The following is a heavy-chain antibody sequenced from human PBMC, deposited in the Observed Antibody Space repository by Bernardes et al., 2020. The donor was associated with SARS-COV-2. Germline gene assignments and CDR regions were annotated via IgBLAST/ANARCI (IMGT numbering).Heavy chain of an antibody. Sequence: GGYLSHSRAASRFTLSRYAMHWVRPAPGQGLEWVAGISYEGSNKYYADSVKGRFTISRDNSKNTLYLQMNSLRAEDTAVYYCARDLGEVNYYDSSGYGEYFQHWGQGTLVTVSS. CDR1: RFTLSRYA. J-gene: IGHJ1*01. CDR2: ISYEGSNK. D-gene: IGHD3-22*01. V-gene: IGHV3-30-3*01. CDR3: ARDLGEVNYYDSSGYGEYFQH.